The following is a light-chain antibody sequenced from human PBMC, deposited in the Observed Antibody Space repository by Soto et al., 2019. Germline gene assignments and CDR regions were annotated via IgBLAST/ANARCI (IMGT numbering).Light chain of an antibody. CDR3: QSYDSSLHGSRV. V-gene: IGLV1-40*01. Sequence: QSVLTQPPSVSGAPGQRVTISCTGSSSNIGAGYDVHWYQQLPGTAPKLLIYGNSNRPSGVPDRFSGSKSGTSASLAITGLQAEDEADYYCQSYDSSLHGSRVFGTGTMLTVL. CDR1: SSNIGAGYD. CDR2: GNS. J-gene: IGLJ1*01.